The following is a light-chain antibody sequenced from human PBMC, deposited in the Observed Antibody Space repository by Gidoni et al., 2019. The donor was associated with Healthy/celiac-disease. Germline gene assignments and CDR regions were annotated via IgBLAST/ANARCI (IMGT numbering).Light chain of an antibody. CDR1: QSIRSY. CDR3: QQSYSTPRT. V-gene: IGKV1-39*01. J-gene: IGKJ1*01. Sequence: DIQMTQSPSSLSASVGDRVTITCRASQSIRSYLNWYQQNPGKAPKLLIYAASSLQSGVPSRFSGSGSGTDFTLTISSLQPEDFATYYCQQSYSTPRTFXXXTKVEIK. CDR2: AAS.